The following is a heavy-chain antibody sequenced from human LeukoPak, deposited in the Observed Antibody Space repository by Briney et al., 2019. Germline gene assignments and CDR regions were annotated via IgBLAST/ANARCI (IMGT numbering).Heavy chain of an antibody. CDR1: GGSISSSSYY. Sequence: SETLSLTCTVSGGSISSSSYYWGWIRQPPGKGLEWIGSIYYSGSTYYNPSLKSRVTISVDTSKNQFSLKLSSVTAADTAVYYCARRKDYDGSGYPFDYWGQGTLVTVSS. D-gene: IGHD3-22*01. J-gene: IGHJ4*02. CDR3: ARRKDYDGSGYPFDY. CDR2: IYYSGST. V-gene: IGHV4-39*01.